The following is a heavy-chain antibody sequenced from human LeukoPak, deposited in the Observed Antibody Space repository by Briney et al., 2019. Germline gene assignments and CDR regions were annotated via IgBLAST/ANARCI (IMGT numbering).Heavy chain of an antibody. CDR2: INHSGST. Sequence: PSETLSLTCAVYGGSFSGYYWSWIRQPPGKGLEWIGEINHSGSTNYNPSLKSRVTISVDTSKNQFSLKLSSVTAADTAVYYCARGLRDRVNAFDIWGQGTMVTVSS. CDR1: GGSFSGYY. V-gene: IGHV4-34*01. CDR3: ARGLRDRVNAFDI. J-gene: IGHJ3*02. D-gene: IGHD3-10*01.